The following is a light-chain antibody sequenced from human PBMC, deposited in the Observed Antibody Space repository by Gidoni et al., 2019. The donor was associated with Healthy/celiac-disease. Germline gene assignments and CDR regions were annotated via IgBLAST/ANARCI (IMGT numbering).Light chain of an antibody. CDR3: QQSYSTRLT. Sequence: DLQMTHSPSSLSASVGDRVTITCRASQSISSYLNWYQQKPGKAPKLLIYAASSLQSGVPSRFSGSGSGTDFTLTISSLQPEDFATYYCQQSYSTRLTFGGGTKVEIK. CDR2: AAS. J-gene: IGKJ4*01. CDR1: QSISSY. V-gene: IGKV1-39*01.